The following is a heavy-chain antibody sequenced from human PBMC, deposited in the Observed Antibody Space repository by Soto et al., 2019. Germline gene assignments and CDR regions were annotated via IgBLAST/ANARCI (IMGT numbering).Heavy chain of an antibody. D-gene: IGHD2-15*01. CDR3: AKRLVVVAATDNDY. V-gene: IGHV3-13*01. Sequence: GGSLRLSCAASGFTFSTYDFHWVRQATGKGLEWVSAIGVGGDTYYAASVKGRFTISRENAKNSFHLQINSLRARDTAVYYCAKRLVVVAATDNDYWGQGTLVTVSS. CDR1: GFTFSTYD. CDR2: IGVGGDT. J-gene: IGHJ4*02.